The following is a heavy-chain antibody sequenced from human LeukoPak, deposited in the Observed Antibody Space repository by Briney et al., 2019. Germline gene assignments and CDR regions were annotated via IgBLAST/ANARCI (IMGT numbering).Heavy chain of an antibody. CDR1: VFTFSSYA. CDR2: LSGSAGTT. Sequence: GGSLRLSCAASVFTFSSYAMSWVRQAPGKGLECVSALSGSAGTTNYADSVKGRFTIFRDNSKNTVYLQMNSMRADDTAVYYCAKDWSFGGAGNILDVWGQGTTVTVS. CDR3: AKDWSFGGAGNILDV. J-gene: IGHJ6*02. V-gene: IGHV3-23*01. D-gene: IGHD3-16*01.